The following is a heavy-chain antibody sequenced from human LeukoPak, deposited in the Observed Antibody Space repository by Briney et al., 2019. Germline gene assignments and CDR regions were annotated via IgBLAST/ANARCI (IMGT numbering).Heavy chain of an antibody. Sequence: PGRSLRLSCTASGFTFGDYAMSWVRQAPGKGLEWVGFIRSKAYGGTTEYAASVKGRFTISRDDSKSIAYLQMNSLKTEDTAVYYCTREARGYYLAWFDPWGQGTLVTVSS. V-gene: IGHV3-49*04. J-gene: IGHJ5*02. D-gene: IGHD3-22*01. CDR1: GFTFGDYA. CDR2: IRSKAYGGTT. CDR3: TREARGYYLAWFDP.